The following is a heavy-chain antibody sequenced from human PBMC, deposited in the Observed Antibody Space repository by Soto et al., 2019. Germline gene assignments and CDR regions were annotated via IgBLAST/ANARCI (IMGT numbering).Heavy chain of an antibody. V-gene: IGHV4-4*07. D-gene: IGHD1-1*01. CDR2: VSRSVTT. CDR3: ARATGTLRSRNCDY. Sequence: PAETLCLTCTFSGGSISGYYWSRVRQSAGTGLEWIGRVSRSVTTHYNPSLRSRLTMSVDTSKSQFSLRLSSVTAADTAVYYCARATGTLRSRNCDYWGKGSLGTVS. CDR1: GGSISGYY. J-gene: IGHJ4*02.